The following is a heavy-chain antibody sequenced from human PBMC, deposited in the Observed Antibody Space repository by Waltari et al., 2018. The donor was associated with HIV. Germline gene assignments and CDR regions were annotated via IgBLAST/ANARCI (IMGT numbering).Heavy chain of an antibody. D-gene: IGHD3-22*01. V-gene: IGHV1-18*01. J-gene: IGHJ5*02. CDR1: GYTFRGYG. Sequence: QIHLVQYGAEVKKPGASVKVSCTASGYTFRGYGISWGRQAPGQGLEWMGWISGLSEERRNYAQKFQGRVTLSTDTSTTTAYMELRSLRSDDTAIYYCARGSLLRNWLDPWGQGTLVTVSS. CDR3: ARGSLLRNWLDP. CDR2: ISGLSEERR.